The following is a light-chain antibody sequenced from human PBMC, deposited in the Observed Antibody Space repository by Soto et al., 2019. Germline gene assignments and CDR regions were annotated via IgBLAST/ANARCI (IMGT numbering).Light chain of an antibody. CDR3: QQYGDSPFT. J-gene: IGKJ3*01. CDR1: QIVTINS. CDR2: AAS. V-gene: IGKV3-20*01. Sequence: EVVLTQSPGTLSLSPGERATHSCRASQIVTINSLAWYQQKPGQPPRLLIYAASTRASAIPDRFSGSGSGTDFTLTISRLQPEDFALYYCQQYGDSPFTFGPGTRVDVK.